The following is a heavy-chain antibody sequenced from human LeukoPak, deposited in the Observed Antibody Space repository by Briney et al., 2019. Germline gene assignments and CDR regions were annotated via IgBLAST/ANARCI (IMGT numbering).Heavy chain of an antibody. Sequence: GGSLRLSCAASGFTFSDYHMSWVRQAPGKGLEWVSVIYSDGGTFYSDSVKGRFTISRDYSKSTLYLQMNSLRADDTAVYYCARDSNGPAFWGQGTLVTVSS. V-gene: IGHV3-53*01. D-gene: IGHD6-19*01. J-gene: IGHJ4*02. CDR3: ARDSNGPAF. CDR2: IYSDGGT. CDR1: GFTFSDYH.